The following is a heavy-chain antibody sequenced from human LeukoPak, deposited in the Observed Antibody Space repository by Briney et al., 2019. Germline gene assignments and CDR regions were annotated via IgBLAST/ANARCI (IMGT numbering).Heavy chain of an antibody. Sequence: SETLSLTCTVSGYSTSNNFYWAWIRQSPGKGLEWIVIINHSWITYYNPSLRSRVTISVDTSKNQLSLKLSSVTAADTAVYYCASFAMQDYYYMDVWGKGTTVTISS. CDR3: ASFAMQDYYYMDV. D-gene: IGHD2-2*01. J-gene: IGHJ6*03. CDR2: INHSWIT. CDR1: GYSTSNNFY. V-gene: IGHV4-38-2*02.